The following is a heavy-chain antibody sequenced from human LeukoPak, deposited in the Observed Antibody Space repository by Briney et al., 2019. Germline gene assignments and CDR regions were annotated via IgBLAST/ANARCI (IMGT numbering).Heavy chain of an antibody. CDR2: ISSSGSTI. V-gene: IGHV3-48*03. CDR3: ARGGKLEPTAMAS. D-gene: IGHD5-18*01. J-gene: IGHJ5*02. CDR1: GFTFSSYE. Sequence: QPGGSLRLSCAASGFTFSSYEMNWVRQAPGKGLEWVSYISSSGSTIYYADSVKGRFTISRDNAKNMLYLQINSLRVEDTAIYYCARGGKLEPTAMASWGQGSPVVVAS.